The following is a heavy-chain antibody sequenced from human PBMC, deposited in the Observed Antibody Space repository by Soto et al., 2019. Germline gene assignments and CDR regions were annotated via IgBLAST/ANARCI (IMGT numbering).Heavy chain of an antibody. V-gene: IGHV4-59*11. CDR3: ARVGATVTSPALGFDH. Sequence: SETLSLTCTVSGGSISSHYWSWVRQPPGKGLEWIGYLYYTGSTNYNASLKSQVTMSLDTSKNQFSLMLTSVTAADTAVYYCARVGATVTSPALGFDHRGQGSLVTVAS. D-gene: IGHD4-17*01. J-gene: IGHJ4*02. CDR2: LYYTGST. CDR1: GGSISSHY.